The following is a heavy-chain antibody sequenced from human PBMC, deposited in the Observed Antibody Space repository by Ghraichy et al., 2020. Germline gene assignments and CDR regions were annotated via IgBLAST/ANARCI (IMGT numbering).Heavy chain of an antibody. J-gene: IGHJ4*02. D-gene: IGHD6-25*01. CDR1: GFTFSSFV. CDR2: IQYDGSNE. Sequence: LSLTCAASGFTFSSFVMHWVRQTPGKGLEWVASIQYDGSNEYYSDSVKGRFTISRDNSRNTLSLQMNSLTDEDTAVYYCAATASQDPKWRYYFDYWGQGALVPVSS. V-gene: IGHV3-30*02. CDR3: AATASQDPKWRYYFDY.